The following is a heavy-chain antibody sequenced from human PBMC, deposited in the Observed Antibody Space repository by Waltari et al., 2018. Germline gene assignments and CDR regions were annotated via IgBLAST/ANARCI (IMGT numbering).Heavy chain of an antibody. Sequence: QVQLQQWGAGLLKPSETLSLTCAVYGGSFRGYSWSWIRPPPGKGLEWIGEINHSGSTNYNPSLKSRVTISVDTSKNQFSLKLSSVTAADTAVYYCARRGVTMVRGVIDYWGQGTLVTVSS. D-gene: IGHD3-10*01. CDR3: ARRGVTMVRGVIDY. CDR2: INHSGST. V-gene: IGHV4-34*01. J-gene: IGHJ4*02. CDR1: GGSFRGYS.